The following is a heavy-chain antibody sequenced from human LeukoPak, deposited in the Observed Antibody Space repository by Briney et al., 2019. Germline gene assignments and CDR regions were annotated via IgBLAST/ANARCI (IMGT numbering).Heavy chain of an antibody. D-gene: IGHD6-13*01. J-gene: IGHJ5*02. CDR3: ARDGSPGWFDP. V-gene: IGHV1-69*10. CDR1: GGTFSSYA. Sequence: ASVKVSCKASGGTFSSYAISWVRQAPGQGLEWMGGIIPILGIANYAQKFQGRVTITADESTSTAYMELSSLRSEDTAVYYCARDGSPGWFDPWGQGTLVTVSS. CDR2: IIPILGIA.